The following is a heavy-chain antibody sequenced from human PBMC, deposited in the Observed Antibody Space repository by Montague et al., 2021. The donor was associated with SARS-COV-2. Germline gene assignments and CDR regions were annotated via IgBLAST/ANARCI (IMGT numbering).Heavy chain of an antibody. CDR3: ALDYLMVRSWYGMDV. Sequence: TLSLTCAVSGGSISSCCYYWIWIRQHPGKGLEWIGNIYYSGNTYYNPSLKIRVTISVDTSKNQLSLKLGSVTAADTAVYYSALDYLMVRSWYGMDVWGQGTPVTVSS. V-gene: IGHV4-31*11. CDR1: GGSISSCCYY. J-gene: IGHJ6*02. D-gene: IGHD3-10*01. CDR2: IYYSGNT.